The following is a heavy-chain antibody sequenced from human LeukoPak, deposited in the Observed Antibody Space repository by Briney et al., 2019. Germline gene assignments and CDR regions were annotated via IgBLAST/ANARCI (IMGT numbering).Heavy chain of an antibody. Sequence: ASVNVSCKASGYTFTSYYMHWVRQAPGQGLEWMGIINPSGGSTSYAQKFQGRVTMTRDTSTSTVYMELSSLRAEDTAVYYCAKKKTDYSYPSSFDYWGQGTLVTVSS. CDR1: GYTFTSYY. CDR2: INPSGGST. V-gene: IGHV1-46*01. D-gene: IGHD4-11*01. CDR3: AKKKTDYSYPSSFDY. J-gene: IGHJ4*02.